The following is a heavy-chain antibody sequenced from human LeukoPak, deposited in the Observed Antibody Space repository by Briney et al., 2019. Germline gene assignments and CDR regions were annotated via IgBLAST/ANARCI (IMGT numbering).Heavy chain of an antibody. CDR1: GYTFTDHY. Sequence: ASVKVSCKASGYTFTDHYVHWVRQAPGQGLEWMGWINPHSGGTKYAQKFEDRVTVTRDSSISTAYMELSSLESDDTAVYFCARGRNFSSGIPSGVDVWGQGTTVTVSS. CDR2: INPHSGGT. V-gene: IGHV1-2*02. J-gene: IGHJ6*02. CDR3: ARGRNFSSGIPSGVDV. D-gene: IGHD3-10*01.